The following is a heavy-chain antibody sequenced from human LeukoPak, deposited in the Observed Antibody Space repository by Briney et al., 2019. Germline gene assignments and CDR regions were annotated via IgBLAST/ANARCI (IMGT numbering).Heavy chain of an antibody. D-gene: IGHD3-10*01. Sequence: GGSLRLSCAASGFTFDDYAMHWVRQAPGKGLEWVSGISWNSGSLGYADSVKGRFTISRDNAKNSLYLQMNSLRAEDTALYYCAKEKWFGESSYYGMDVWGQGTTVTVSS. J-gene: IGHJ6*02. CDR1: GFTFDDYA. V-gene: IGHV3-9*01. CDR2: ISWNSGSL. CDR3: AKEKWFGESSYYGMDV.